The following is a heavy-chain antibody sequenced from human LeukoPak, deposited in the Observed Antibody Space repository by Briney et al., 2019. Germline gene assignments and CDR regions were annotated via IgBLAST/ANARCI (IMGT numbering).Heavy chain of an antibody. V-gene: IGHV1-46*01. D-gene: IGHD3-3*01. Sequence: ASVKVSCKASGYTFTSYYMHWVRQAPGQGPEWMGIINPSGGSTSYAQKFQGRVTMTRDTSTSTVYMELSSLRSEDTAVYYCARARADFWSGLYYFDYWGQGTLVTVSS. CDR1: GYTFTSYY. CDR2: INPSGGST. J-gene: IGHJ4*02. CDR3: ARARADFWSGLYYFDY.